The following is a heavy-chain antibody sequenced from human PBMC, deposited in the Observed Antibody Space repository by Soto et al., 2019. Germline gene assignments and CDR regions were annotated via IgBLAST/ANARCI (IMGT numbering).Heavy chain of an antibody. V-gene: IGHV3-23*01. CDR2: ISGSGGST. CDR3: ASGPAALWRYYYYMDV. J-gene: IGHJ6*03. D-gene: IGHD2-2*01. CDR1: GFTFSSYA. Sequence: GGSLRLSCAASGFTFSSYAMSWVRQAPGKGLEWVSAISGSGGSTYYADSVKGRFTISRDNSKNTLYLQMNSLRAEDTAVYYCASGPAALWRYYYYMDVWGKGTTVTVSS.